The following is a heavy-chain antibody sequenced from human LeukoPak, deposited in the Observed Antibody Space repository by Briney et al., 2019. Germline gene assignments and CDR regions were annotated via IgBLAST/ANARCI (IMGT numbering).Heavy chain of an antibody. J-gene: IGHJ4*02. D-gene: IGHD3-22*01. CDR3: ARHLGDSSGYYAGELDY. Sequence: SETLSLTCTVSGGSISSYYWSWIRQPPGKGLEWIGYIYYSWSTNYNPSLKSRVTISVDTSKNQFSLKLSSVTAADTAVYYCARHLGDSSGYYAGELDYWGQGTLVTVSS. CDR2: IYYSWST. CDR1: GGSISSYY. V-gene: IGHV4-59*08.